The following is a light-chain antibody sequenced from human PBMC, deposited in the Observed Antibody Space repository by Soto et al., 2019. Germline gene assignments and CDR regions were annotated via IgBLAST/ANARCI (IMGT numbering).Light chain of an antibody. V-gene: IGKV3-15*01. Sequence: EIVMTQSPATLSVSPGERATLSCRSSQTIRNNLAWYQQKPGQAPRLLIYVASTRATDIPARFSGSGSGTDFTLPISSLQSEDFAFYYCQQYNSWPLTFGGGTNVEI. CDR1: QTIRNN. J-gene: IGKJ4*01. CDR2: VAS. CDR3: QQYNSWPLT.